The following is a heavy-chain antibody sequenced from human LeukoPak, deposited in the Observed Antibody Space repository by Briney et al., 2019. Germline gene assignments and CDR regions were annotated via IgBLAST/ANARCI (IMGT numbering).Heavy chain of an antibody. V-gene: IGHV3-21*01. D-gene: IGHD6-13*01. CDR3: ARDRQQLGSEIDY. CDR2: ISSGGRYI. CDR1: GFTFSSFS. J-gene: IGHJ4*02. Sequence: GGSLRLSCAAPGFTFSSFSMNWVRQAPGKGLEWVSSISSGGRYIFYADSVKGRFTVSRDNAKNSLHLQMNSLRAEDTAVYYCARDRQQLGSEIDYWGQGTLVTVSS.